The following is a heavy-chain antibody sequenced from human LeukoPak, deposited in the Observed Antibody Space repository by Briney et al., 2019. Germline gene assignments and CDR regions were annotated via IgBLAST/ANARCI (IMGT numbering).Heavy chain of an antibody. CDR2: INPNSGGT. CDR3: TREGTRTSAFDI. V-gene: IGHV1-2*06. CDR1: GYTFTDYY. D-gene: IGHD1-1*01. J-gene: IGHJ3*02. Sequence: GASVKVSCKSSGYTFTDYYIHWVRQAPGQGLEWMGRINPNSGGTDYVQKFQGRVTMTRDTSLTTAYMDLTRLRSNDTAIYYCTREGTRTSAFDIWGQGTMVTVSS.